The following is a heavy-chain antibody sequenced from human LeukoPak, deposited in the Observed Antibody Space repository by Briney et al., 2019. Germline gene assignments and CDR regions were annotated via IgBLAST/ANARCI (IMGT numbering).Heavy chain of an antibody. CDR3: ARYRPYFDY. CDR1: GFTSSSYW. V-gene: IGHV3-7*04. CDR2: IKVDGSEK. J-gene: IGHJ4*02. D-gene: IGHD6-6*01. Sequence: PGGSLRLSCAASGFTSSSYWMSWVRQAPGKGLELVANIKVDGSEKYYVDSVKGRFTISRDNANNSLYLQMNSLRAEDTAVYYCARYRPYFDYWGQGTLVTVSS.